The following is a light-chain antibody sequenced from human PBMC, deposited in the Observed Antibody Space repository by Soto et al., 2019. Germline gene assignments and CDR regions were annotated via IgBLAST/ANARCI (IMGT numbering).Light chain of an antibody. J-gene: IGKJ1*01. CDR2: KIS. Sequence: EIVMTQTPLSSPVTLGQPASISCRSSQSLVHDDGNTYLNWVQQRPGQPPRLLIYKISNRLSGVPDRFSGSGAGTDFTLKISRVEAEDVGLYYCMQATHFPRTFGQGTKVEI. V-gene: IGKV2-24*01. CDR1: QSLVHDDGNTY. CDR3: MQATHFPRT.